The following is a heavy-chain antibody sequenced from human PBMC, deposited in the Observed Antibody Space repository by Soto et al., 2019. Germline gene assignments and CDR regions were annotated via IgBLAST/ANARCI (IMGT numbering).Heavy chain of an antibody. J-gene: IGHJ6*02. CDR2: ISYDGSNK. V-gene: IGHV3-30-3*01. D-gene: IGHD4-17*01. Sequence: GGSLRLSCAASGFTFSNYAMHWVRQAPGKGLEWVAVISYDGSNKYYADSVKGRFTISRDNSKNTLYLQMNSLRAEDTAVYYCASSDYGDYPDLTKSYYYYGMDVWGQGTTVTVSS. CDR3: ASSDYGDYPDLTKSYYYYGMDV. CDR1: GFTFSNYA.